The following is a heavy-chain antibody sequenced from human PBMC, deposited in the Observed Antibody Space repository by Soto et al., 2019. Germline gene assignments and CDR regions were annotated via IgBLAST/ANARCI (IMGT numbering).Heavy chain of an antibody. J-gene: IGHJ5*02. V-gene: IGHV4-39*01. D-gene: IGHD3-22*01. CDR1: GGSISTKNYY. CDR3: ARHIITMVEVIITLDWLDP. Sequence: ETLSLTCSVSGGSISTKNYYWGWIRQPPGKGLEWIGSIYYSGNTHYNPSLKSRVTISVDTSKNQFSLKMSSVTVADTAVYFCARHIITMVEVIITLDWLDPWGQGTLVTVSS. CDR2: IYYSGNT.